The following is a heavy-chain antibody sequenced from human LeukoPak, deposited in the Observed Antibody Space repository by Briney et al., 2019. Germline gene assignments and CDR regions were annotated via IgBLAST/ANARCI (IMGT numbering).Heavy chain of an antibody. V-gene: IGHV1-46*01. D-gene: IGHD3-10*01. Sequence: GASVKVSCKASGYTFTSYYMHWVRQAPGQGLEWMGIINPSGGSTSYAQKFQGRVTMTRDTSTSTVYMELSSLRSEDTAVYYCARVAGPSSKYYYGSGSSFYYYYGMDVWGQGTTVTVSS. J-gene: IGHJ6*02. CDR1: GYTFTSYY. CDR3: ARVAGPSSKYYYGSGSSFYYYYGMDV. CDR2: INPSGGST.